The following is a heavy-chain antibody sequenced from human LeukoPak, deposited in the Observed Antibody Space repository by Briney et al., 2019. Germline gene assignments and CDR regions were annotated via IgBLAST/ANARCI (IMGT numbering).Heavy chain of an antibody. CDR1: GGSFSGYY. V-gene: IGHV4-34*01. CDR3: ARFGSGWYYFDH. D-gene: IGHD6-19*01. J-gene: IGHJ4*02. Sequence: SETLSLTCAVYGGSFSGYYWSWIRQPPGKGLEWIGEINHSGSTNYNPSLKSRVTISVDTSKNQFSLKLSSVTAADTAVYYCARFGSGWYYFDHWGQGTLVTVSS. CDR2: INHSGST.